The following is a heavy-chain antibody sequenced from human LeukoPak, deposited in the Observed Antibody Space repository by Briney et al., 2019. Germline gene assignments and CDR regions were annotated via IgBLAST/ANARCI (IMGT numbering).Heavy chain of an antibody. D-gene: IGHD1-26*01. Sequence: SETLSLTCAVYGGSFSGYYWSWIRQPPGKGLEWIGEINHSGSTYYNLSLKSRVTISVDTSKNQFSLKLSSVTAADTAVYYCARAEGATIHAGHFDYWGQGTLVTVSS. CDR3: ARAEGATIHAGHFDY. CDR2: INHSGST. J-gene: IGHJ4*02. CDR1: GGSFSGYY. V-gene: IGHV4-34*01.